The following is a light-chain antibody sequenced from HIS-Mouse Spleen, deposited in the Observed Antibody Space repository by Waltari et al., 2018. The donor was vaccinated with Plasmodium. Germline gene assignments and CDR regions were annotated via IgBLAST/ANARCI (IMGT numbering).Light chain of an antibody. V-gene: IGKV4-1*01. CDR2: WAS. Sequence: IVMTQSPDSLAVSRGERATINCKSSKSVLYRSTNKNYLAWYQQKPGQPPKLLIYWASTRESGVPDRFSGSGSGTDFTLTISSLQAEDVAVYYCQQYYSTPLTFGGGTKVEIK. CDR3: QQYYSTPLT. CDR1: KSVLYRSTNKNY. J-gene: IGKJ4*01.